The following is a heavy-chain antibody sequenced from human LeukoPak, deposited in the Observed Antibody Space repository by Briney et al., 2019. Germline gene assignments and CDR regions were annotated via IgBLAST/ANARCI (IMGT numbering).Heavy chain of an antibody. J-gene: IGHJ4*02. CDR1: GFALSTYW. CDR2: INSDGSHT. V-gene: IGHV3-74*01. Sequence: GGSLRLSCAASGFALSTYWMHWVRQAPGKGMVWVSLINSDGSHTLYADSVKGRFTTSRDTAKNTLYLEMNRLRADDTAVYYCARAGSGSSYDCWGQGTLVTVSS. CDR3: ARAGSGSSYDC. D-gene: IGHD3-10*01.